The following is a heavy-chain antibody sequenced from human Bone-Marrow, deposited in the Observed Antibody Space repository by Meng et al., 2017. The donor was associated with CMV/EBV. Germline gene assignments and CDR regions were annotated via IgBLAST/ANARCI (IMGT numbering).Heavy chain of an antibody. J-gene: IGHJ6*02. CDR2: ISYDGSNK. CDR3: ARDIDRRITIFDYYYYGMDV. CDR1: GFTFSSYW. V-gene: IGHV3-30-3*01. Sequence: GGSLRLSCAASGFTFSSYWMSWVRQAPGKGLEWVAVISYDGSNKYYADSVKGRFTISRDNSKNTLYLQMNSLRAEDTAVYYCARDIDRRITIFDYYYYGMDVWGQGTTVTVSS. D-gene: IGHD3-3*01.